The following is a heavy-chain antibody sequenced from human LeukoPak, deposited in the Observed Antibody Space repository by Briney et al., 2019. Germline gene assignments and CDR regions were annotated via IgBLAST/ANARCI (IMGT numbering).Heavy chain of an antibody. V-gene: IGHV4-4*02. CDR2: IYHSGST. CDR3: ARGYYDSSGSPPDL. J-gene: IGHJ2*01. Sequence: SGTLSLTCAVSGGSISSSNWWSWVRQPPGKGLEWIGEIYHSGSTNYNPSLKSRVTISVDKSKNQFSLKLSSVTAADTAVYYCARGYYDSSGSPPDLWGRGTLVTVSS. CDR1: GGSISSSNW. D-gene: IGHD3-22*01.